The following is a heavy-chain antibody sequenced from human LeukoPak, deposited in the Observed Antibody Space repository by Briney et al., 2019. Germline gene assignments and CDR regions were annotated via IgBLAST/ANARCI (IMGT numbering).Heavy chain of an antibody. Sequence: KSSETLSLTCAVYGGSFSGYYWSWIRQPPGKGLEWIGEINHSGSTNYNPSLKSRVTISVDTSKNQFSLKLSSVTAADTAVYYCARGRGDPNYYGYYMDVWGKGTTVTVSS. CDR2: INHSGST. CDR3: ARGRGDPNYYGYYMDV. D-gene: IGHD2-21*02. CDR1: GGSFSGYY. V-gene: IGHV4-34*01. J-gene: IGHJ6*03.